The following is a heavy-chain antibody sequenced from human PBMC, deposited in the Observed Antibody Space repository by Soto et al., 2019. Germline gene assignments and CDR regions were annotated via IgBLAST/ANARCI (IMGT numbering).Heavy chain of an antibody. CDR2: ISASDGSS. D-gene: IGHD3-10*01. J-gene: IGHJ4*02. CDR3: ATYYFGSCSYYRFDT. Sequence: GASVKVSCKASGYGFSFGFSWVRQDPGQGLEWMGWISASDGSSNSAQKFRPRIALTTDTSTNTAYMELLSLTSDDTAVYFCATYYFGSCSYYRFDTWGQGTLVTVSS. V-gene: IGHV1-18*01. CDR1: GYGFSFG.